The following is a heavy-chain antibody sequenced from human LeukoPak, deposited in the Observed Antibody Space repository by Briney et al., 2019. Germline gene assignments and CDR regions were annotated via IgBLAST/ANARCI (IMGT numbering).Heavy chain of an antibody. CDR1: GGSFSGYY. V-gene: IGHV4-34*01. Sequence: SETLSLTCAVYGGSFSGYYWSWIRQPPGKGLERIGSIYYSGSTYYNPSLKSRVTISVDTSKNQFSLKLSSVTAADTAAYYCARFGDYVGSYFDYWGQGTLVTVSS. CDR2: IYYSGST. CDR3: ARFGDYVGSYFDY. J-gene: IGHJ4*02. D-gene: IGHD4-17*01.